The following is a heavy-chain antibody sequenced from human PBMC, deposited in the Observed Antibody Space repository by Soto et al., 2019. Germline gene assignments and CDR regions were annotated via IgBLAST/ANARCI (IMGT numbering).Heavy chain of an antibody. J-gene: IGHJ4*02. Sequence: QVQLVQSGAEVKKPGASVKVSCKASGYSFTSYGIRWVRQAPGQGLEWMGWISTYNGDTNYAQKLQGRLTMTTDTSTSTAYMERRSLRSDDTAVYFCARDLNSASYYNYWGQGTLVTVSS. V-gene: IGHV1-18*01. CDR3: ARDLNSASYYNY. D-gene: IGHD1-26*01. CDR2: ISTYNGDT. CDR1: GYSFTSYG.